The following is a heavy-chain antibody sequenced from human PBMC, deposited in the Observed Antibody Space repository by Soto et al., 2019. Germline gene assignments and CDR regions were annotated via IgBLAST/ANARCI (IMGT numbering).Heavy chain of an antibody. CDR3: AKATSSGYYYGLDYYGMDV. CDR2: ISSSGGST. V-gene: IGHV3-23*01. CDR1: GFTFSSYS. Sequence: GGSLRLSCAASGFTFSSYSMNWVRQAPGKGLEWVSAISSSGGSTYYADSVKGRFTISRDNSKNTLYLQMNSLRAEDTAVYYCAKATSSGYYYGLDYYGMDVWGQGTTVTVSS. J-gene: IGHJ6*02. D-gene: IGHD3-22*01.